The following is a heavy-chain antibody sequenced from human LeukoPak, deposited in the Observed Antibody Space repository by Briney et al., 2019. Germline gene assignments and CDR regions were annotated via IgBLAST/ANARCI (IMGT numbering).Heavy chain of an antibody. Sequence: GGSLRLSCAASGFTFSGSAMHWVRQASGKGLEWVGRIRSKANSYATAYAASVKGRFTISRDDSKNTAYLQMNSLKTEDTAVYYCTTQDDYGAGDSDYWGQGTLVTVSS. CDR3: TTQDDYGAGDSDY. D-gene: IGHD4-17*01. CDR2: IRSKANSYAT. CDR1: GFTFSGSA. V-gene: IGHV3-73*01. J-gene: IGHJ4*02.